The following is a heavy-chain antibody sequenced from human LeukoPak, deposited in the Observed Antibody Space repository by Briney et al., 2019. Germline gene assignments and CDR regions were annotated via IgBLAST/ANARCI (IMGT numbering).Heavy chain of an antibody. CDR1: GYTFTSYG. V-gene: IGHV1-18*01. CDR2: ISAYNGNT. CDR3: VGDYIVLGYCSGGRCYFNWFDP. Sequence: ASVKVSCKASGYTFTSYGISWVRQAPGQGLEWMGWISAYNGNTNYAQNLQGRVTMTTDTSTSTAYMELRSLRSDDTAVYYCVGDYIVLGYCSGGRCYFNWFDPWGQGTLVTVSS. J-gene: IGHJ5*02. D-gene: IGHD2-15*01.